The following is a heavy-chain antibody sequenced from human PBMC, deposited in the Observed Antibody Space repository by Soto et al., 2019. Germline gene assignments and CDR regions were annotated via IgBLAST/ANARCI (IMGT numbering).Heavy chain of an antibody. V-gene: IGHV4-61*01. CDR2: IYYSGST. Sequence: QVQLQESGPGLVKPSETLSLTCTVSGGSVSSGSYYWSWIRQPPGKGLEWIGYIYYSGSTNYNPSLKSRVTISVDTSKNQFSLKLSSVTAADTAVYYCARGDYDILTGYYGSCWFDPWGQGTLVTVSS. J-gene: IGHJ5*02. D-gene: IGHD3-9*01. CDR3: ARGDYDILTGYYGSCWFDP. CDR1: GGSVSSGSYY.